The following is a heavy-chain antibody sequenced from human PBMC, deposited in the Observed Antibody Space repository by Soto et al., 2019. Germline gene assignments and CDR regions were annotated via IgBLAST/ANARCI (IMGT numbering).Heavy chain of an antibody. CDR3: ARQGFGAYDSRNNWCDP. V-gene: IGHV5-51*01. CDR1: GYSFTSYW. D-gene: IGHD5-12*01. Sequence: PGESLKTPFKAPGYSFTSYWFGWVSQTPGKGLECMGIIYPRDSDTRYSPSFQGQVTISVDKSISTAYLQWGSLKASDSAMYYYARQGFGAYDSRNNWCDPWGQGTLVTVS. CDR2: IYPRDSDT. J-gene: IGHJ5*02.